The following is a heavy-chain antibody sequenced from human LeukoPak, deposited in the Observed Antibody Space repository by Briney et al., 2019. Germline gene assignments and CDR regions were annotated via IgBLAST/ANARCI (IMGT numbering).Heavy chain of an antibody. Sequence: PSETLSLTCTVSGGSISRGGYYWSWIRRHPGKGLEWIGYIFYSGSTYYNPSLRSRVTISVDTSKNQFSLKLSSVTAADTAVYYCAVWFGAYYLDYWGQGTLVTVSS. J-gene: IGHJ4*02. CDR1: GGSISRGGYY. D-gene: IGHD3-10*01. V-gene: IGHV4-31*03. CDR2: IFYSGST. CDR3: AVWFGAYYLDY.